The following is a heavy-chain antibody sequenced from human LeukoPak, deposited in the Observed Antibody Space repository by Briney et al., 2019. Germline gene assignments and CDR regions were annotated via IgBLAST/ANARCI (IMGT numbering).Heavy chain of an antibody. CDR1: GGSISSYS. D-gene: IGHD3-16*01. Sequence: PSETLSLTCSVSGGSISSYSWSWIRQPPGKGLEWIGYIYYSGSTYYNPSLKSRVTISVDTSKNQFSLKLSSVTAADTAVYYCARDQYDLTDAFDIWGQGTMVTVSS. V-gene: IGHV4-59*12. CDR2: IYYSGST. J-gene: IGHJ3*02. CDR3: ARDQYDLTDAFDI.